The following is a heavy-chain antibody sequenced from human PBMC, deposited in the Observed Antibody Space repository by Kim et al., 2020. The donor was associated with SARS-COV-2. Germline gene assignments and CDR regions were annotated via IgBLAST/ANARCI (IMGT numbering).Heavy chain of an antibody. D-gene: IGHD1-26*01. Sequence: GGSLRLSCAASGFTLTNYWMNWVRQAPGTGLVWVARINDDASFTSYADSVKGRFTISRDNAENTLYLQLNSLRADDTAVYYCTRGWVMGAKTYVGLDSWGQGTPVTVSS. CDR3: TRGWVMGAKTYVGLDS. J-gene: IGHJ4*02. CDR2: INDDASFT. CDR1: GFTLTNYW. V-gene: IGHV3-74*01.